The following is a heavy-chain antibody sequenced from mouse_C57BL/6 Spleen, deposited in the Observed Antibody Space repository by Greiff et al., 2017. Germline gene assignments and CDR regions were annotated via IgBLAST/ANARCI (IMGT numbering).Heavy chain of an antibody. CDR2: IDPETGGT. CDR1: GYPFTDYE. V-gene: IGHV1-15*01. J-gene: IGHJ4*01. Sequence: VKVVESGAELVRPGASVTLSCKASGYPFTDYEMHWVKQTPVHGLEWIGAIDPETGGTAYNQKFKGKAILTADKSSSTAYMELRSLTSEDSAVYYCTRSGTGDAMDYWGQGTSDTVSS. D-gene: IGHD3-3*01. CDR3: TRSGTGDAMDY.